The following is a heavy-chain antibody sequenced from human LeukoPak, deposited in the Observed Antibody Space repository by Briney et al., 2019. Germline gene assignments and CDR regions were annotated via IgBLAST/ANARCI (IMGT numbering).Heavy chain of an antibody. Sequence: SETLSLTCAVYGGSFSGYYWSWIRQPPGKGLEWIGETNHSGSTNYNPSLKSRVTISVDTSKNQFSLKLSSVTAADTAVYYCARARGYGYYYYYMDVWGKGTTVTVSS. CDR2: TNHSGST. J-gene: IGHJ6*03. D-gene: IGHD5-12*01. V-gene: IGHV4-34*01. CDR1: GGSFSGYY. CDR3: ARARGYGYYYYYMDV.